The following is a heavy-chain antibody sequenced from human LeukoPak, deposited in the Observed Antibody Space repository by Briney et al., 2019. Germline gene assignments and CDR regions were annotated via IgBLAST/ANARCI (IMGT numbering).Heavy chain of an antibody. V-gene: IGHV3-30*18. D-gene: IGHD6-13*01. CDR2: ISYDGSNK. Sequence: PGRSLRLSCAASGFTFSSYGMHWVRQAPGEGLEWVAVISYDGSNKYYADSVKGRFTISRDNSKNTLYLQMNSLRAEDTAVYYCAKDKYSSSWNGMDVWGQGTTVTVSS. CDR3: AKDKYSSSWNGMDV. CDR1: GFTFSSYG. J-gene: IGHJ6*02.